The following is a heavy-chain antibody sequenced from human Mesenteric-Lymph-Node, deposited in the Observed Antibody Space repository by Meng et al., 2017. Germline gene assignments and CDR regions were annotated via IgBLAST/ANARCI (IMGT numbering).Heavy chain of an antibody. CDR2: IHPNSGGK. J-gene: IGHJ4*02. Sequence: VEVRQSVAVGKMAGALVKVACQASGSTFTGYYMHWVQQAPGQRLEWMGRIHPNSGGKNNAQKFQGRVTMTRDTSISTAYMELSRLRSDDTAVYYCARDYGSARIILHFDYWGQGTLVTVSS. CDR3: ARDYGSARIILHFDY. D-gene: IGHD3-10*01. V-gene: IGHV1-2*06. CDR1: GSTFTGYY.